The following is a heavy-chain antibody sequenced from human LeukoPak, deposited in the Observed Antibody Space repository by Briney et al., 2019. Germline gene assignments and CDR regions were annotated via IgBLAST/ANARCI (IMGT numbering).Heavy chain of an antibody. CDR3: AKKVGLVSAPLYYFDV. CDR2: ISGPAGSW. CDR1: GFTFSSYA. J-gene: IGHJ4*02. Sequence: GGSLRLSCVASGFTFSSYAMSWVRQAPGKGLEWVSAISGPAGSWHYADSVKGRFTISRDNSKNTLFLQMNSLRAEDTAIYYCAKKVGLVSAPLYYFDVWGQGTLVTVSS. D-gene: IGHD5/OR15-5a*01. V-gene: IGHV3-23*01.